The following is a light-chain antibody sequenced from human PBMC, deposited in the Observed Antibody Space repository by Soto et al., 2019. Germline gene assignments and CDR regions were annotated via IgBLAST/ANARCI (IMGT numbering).Light chain of an antibody. CDR2: EVS. CDR1: SSDVGRYNY. V-gene: IGLV2-14*01. J-gene: IGLJ3*02. CDR3: TSYTSSTAWV. Sequence: QSVLTQPASVSGSPGQSITISCTGTSSDVGRYNYVSWYQQHPGKAPILMIYEVSNRPSGVSNRFSASKSGNTASLTISGLQAEDEAEYYCTSYTSSTAWVFGGGTKLTVL.